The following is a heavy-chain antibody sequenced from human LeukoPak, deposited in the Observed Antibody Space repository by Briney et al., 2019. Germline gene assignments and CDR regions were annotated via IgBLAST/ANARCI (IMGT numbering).Heavy chain of an antibody. V-gene: IGHV4-39*07. J-gene: IGHJ4*02. CDR3: ARGRDILTGYYVGRAHMYFDY. CDR1: GGSISSSSYS. D-gene: IGHD3-9*01. Sequence: SETLSLTCTVSGGSISSSSYSWGWIRQPPGKGLEWIGSIYYSGSTYYNASLKSRVTISVDTSKNQFSLKLSSVTAADTAVYYCARGRDILTGYYVGRAHMYFDYWGQGTLVTVSS. CDR2: IYYSGST.